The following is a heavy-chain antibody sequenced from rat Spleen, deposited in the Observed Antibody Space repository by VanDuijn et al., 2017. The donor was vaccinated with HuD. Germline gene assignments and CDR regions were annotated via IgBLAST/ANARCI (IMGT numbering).Heavy chain of an antibody. V-gene: IGHV2-72*01. Sequence: QVHLKESGPGLVQSSETLSLTCSVSGFSLTKHSVSWVRQPPGKSPMWMGTFWAGGGTDLHWTVRSRLSISRDTSTSQVFLKMSSLQPEDTGTYYCGRPNQLGGYWYFDFWGPGIMVTVSS. CDR1: GFSLTKHS. CDR2: FWAGGGT. CDR3: GRPNQLGGYWYFDF. J-gene: IGHJ1*01. D-gene: IGHD3-4*01.